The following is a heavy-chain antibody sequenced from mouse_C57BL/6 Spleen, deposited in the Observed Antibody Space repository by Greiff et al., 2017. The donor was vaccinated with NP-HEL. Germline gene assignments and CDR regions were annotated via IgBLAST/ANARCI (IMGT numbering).Heavy chain of an antibody. CDR1: GYAFSSYW. CDR2: LYPGDGDT. D-gene: IGHD2-3*01. CDR3: ARGDGYQAWFAY. Sequence: VQLQQSGAELVKPGASVKISCKASGYAFSSYWMNWVKQRPGKGLEWIGQLYPGDGDTNYNGTFKGKATLTADKSSSTAYMQLSSLTAEDSAVYCCARGDGYQAWFAYWGQGTLVTVSA. V-gene: IGHV1-80*01. J-gene: IGHJ3*01.